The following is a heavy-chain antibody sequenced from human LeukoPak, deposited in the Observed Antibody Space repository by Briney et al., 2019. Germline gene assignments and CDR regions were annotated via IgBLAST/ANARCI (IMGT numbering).Heavy chain of an antibody. D-gene: IGHD3-3*01. CDR3: ARGHGGVIKVYYFDY. CDR2: IIPIFGTA. CDR1: GGTFSSYA. Sequence: SVKVSCKASGGTFSSYAISWVRQAPGQGLEWMGGIIPIFGTANYAQKFQGRVTITTDESTSTAYMELSSLRSGDTAVYYCARGHGGVIKVYYFDYWGQGTLVTVFS. J-gene: IGHJ4*02. V-gene: IGHV1-69*05.